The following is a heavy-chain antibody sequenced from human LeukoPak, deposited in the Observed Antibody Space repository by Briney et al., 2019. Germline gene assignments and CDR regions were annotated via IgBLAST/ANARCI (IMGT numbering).Heavy chain of an antibody. Sequence: SSETLSLTCTVSGGSISSSSYYWSWIRQPAGKGLEWIGRIYTSGSTNYNPSLKSRVTISVDTSKNQFSLKLSSVTAADTAVYYCARGPPVGATTNDYWGQGTLVTVSS. CDR3: ARGPPVGATTNDY. CDR2: IYTSGST. D-gene: IGHD1-26*01. V-gene: IGHV4-61*02. CDR1: GGSISSSSYY. J-gene: IGHJ4*02.